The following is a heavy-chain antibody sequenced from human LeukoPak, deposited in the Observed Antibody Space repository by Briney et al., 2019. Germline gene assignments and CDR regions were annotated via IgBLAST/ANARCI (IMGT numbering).Heavy chain of an antibody. D-gene: IGHD5-12*01. Sequence: PSETLSLTCAVSGGSISSGGYSWSWIRQPPGKGLEWIGYIYHSGSTYYNPSLKSRVTISVDRSKNQFSLKLSSVTAADTAVYYCARVYSGYDYYYFDYWGQETLVTVSS. J-gene: IGHJ4*02. CDR2: IYHSGST. V-gene: IGHV4-30-2*01. CDR3: ARVYSGYDYYYFDY. CDR1: GGSISSGGYS.